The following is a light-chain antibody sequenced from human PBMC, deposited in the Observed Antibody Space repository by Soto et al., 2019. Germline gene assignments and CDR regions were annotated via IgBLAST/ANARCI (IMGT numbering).Light chain of an antibody. CDR3: QQSFTTPIT. J-gene: IGKJ5*01. Sequence: DIQMTQSPASLSASIGDRVTITCRASEDISTYLNWYQQKPGKAPKLLIYTADSLESGVPSRFSGSGSGTAFTLTISSLQPEDFATYHCQQSFTTPITFGQGTRLEIK. CDR1: EDISTY. V-gene: IGKV1-39*01. CDR2: TAD.